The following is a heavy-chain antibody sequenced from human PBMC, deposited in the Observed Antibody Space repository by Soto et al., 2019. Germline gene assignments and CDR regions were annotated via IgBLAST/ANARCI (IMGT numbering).Heavy chain of an antibody. V-gene: IGHV4-39*01. D-gene: IGHD1-20*01. CDR1: GASISVHSYY. J-gene: IGHJ5*02. Sequence: QLQLQEAGPGLVTPAQALSLPCTVSGASISVHSYYCTWIRQPPGKGLEWIGSSYYSGTTYFNPSLKSRATISVDTSKNQFSLRLTSVNAADTAIYYCTRLYNWNDNYFYPWGPGAMVTVSS. CDR2: SYYSGTT. CDR3: TRLYNWNDNYFYP.